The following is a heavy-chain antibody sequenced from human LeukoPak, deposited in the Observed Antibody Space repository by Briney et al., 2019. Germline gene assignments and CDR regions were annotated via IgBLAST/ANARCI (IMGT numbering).Heavy chain of an antibody. CDR1: RYSISSGYY. Sequence: SETLSLTCTVSRYSISSGYYWGWIRQPPGKGLEWIGSIYHSGSTYYNPSLKSRVTISVDTSKNQFSLKLSSVTAADTAVYYCARGNGAAANSDFDYWGQGTLVTVSS. D-gene: IGHD6-13*01. CDR2: IYHSGST. V-gene: IGHV4-38-2*02. CDR3: ARGNGAAANSDFDY. J-gene: IGHJ4*02.